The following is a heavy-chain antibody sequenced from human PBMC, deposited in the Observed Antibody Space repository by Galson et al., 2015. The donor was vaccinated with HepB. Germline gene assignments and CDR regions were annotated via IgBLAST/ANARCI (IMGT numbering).Heavy chain of an antibody. D-gene: IGHD2-2*01. CDR1: GYTFTSYD. Sequence: SVKVSCKASGYTFTSYDINWVRQATGQGLEWMGWMNPNSGNTGYAQKFQGRVTMTRNTSISTAYMELSSLRSEDTAVYYCARTPHCSSTSCYNWFDPWGQGTLVTVSS. J-gene: IGHJ5*02. V-gene: IGHV1-8*01. CDR3: ARTPHCSSTSCYNWFDP. CDR2: MNPNSGNT.